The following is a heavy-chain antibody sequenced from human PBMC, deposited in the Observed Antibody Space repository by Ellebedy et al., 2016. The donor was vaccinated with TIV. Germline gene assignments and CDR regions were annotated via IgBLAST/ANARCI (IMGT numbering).Heavy chain of an antibody. D-gene: IGHD2-2*01. J-gene: IGHJ6*02. V-gene: IGHV1-18*01. CDR1: GYRFNMYG. Sequence: ASVKVSCKASGYRFNMYGISWVRQAPGQGLEWLGWISGYNGDTQYAQKFQGRITMTADTVTNTVYMELRSLTSDDTAAYYCARFTYAEMIDTAYYYGLDVWGQGTTVIVSS. CDR2: ISGYNGDT. CDR3: ARFTYAEMIDTAYYYGLDV.